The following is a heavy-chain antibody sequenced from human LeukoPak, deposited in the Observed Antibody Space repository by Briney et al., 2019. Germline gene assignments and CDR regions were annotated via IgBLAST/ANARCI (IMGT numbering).Heavy chain of an antibody. J-gene: IGHJ5*02. CDR1: GYTFTSYG. Sequence: GASVKVSCKASGYTFTSYGISWVRQAPGQGLEWMGWISAYNGNTNYAQKLQGRVTMTTDTSTSTAYMELRSLRSDDTAVYYCARDLISYCSSTSCYHGENNWFDPWGQGTLVTVSS. CDR2: ISAYNGNT. CDR3: ARDLISYCSSTSCYHGENNWFDP. D-gene: IGHD2-2*01. V-gene: IGHV1-18*01.